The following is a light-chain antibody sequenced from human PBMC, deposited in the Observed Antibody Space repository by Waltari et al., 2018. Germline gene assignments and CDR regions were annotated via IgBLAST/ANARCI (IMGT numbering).Light chain of an antibody. V-gene: IGKV1-39*01. CDR3: QQSYSTPA. CDR1: QSISSY. CDR2: AAS. Sequence: DFQMTQSPSSLSASVGDRVTITCRASQSISSYLNWYQQKPRKAPKLLIYAASSLQSGVPSRFSGSGSGTDFTLTISSLQPEDFATYYCQQSYSTPAFGQGTKVEIK. J-gene: IGKJ1*01.